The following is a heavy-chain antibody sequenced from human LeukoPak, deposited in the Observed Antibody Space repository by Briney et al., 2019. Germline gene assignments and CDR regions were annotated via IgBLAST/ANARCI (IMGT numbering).Heavy chain of an antibody. J-gene: IGHJ3*02. CDR3: ARTDYGDYVFAFDI. CDR2: IYCSGST. V-gene: IGHV4-59*08. D-gene: IGHD4-17*01. CDR1: GGSISSYY. Sequence: SETLSLTCTVSGGSISSYYWSWIRQPPGKGLEWIGYIYCSGSTIYNPSLKSRVTISVDTSKNQFSLKLSSVTAADTAVYYCARTDYGDYVFAFDIWGQGTMVTVSS.